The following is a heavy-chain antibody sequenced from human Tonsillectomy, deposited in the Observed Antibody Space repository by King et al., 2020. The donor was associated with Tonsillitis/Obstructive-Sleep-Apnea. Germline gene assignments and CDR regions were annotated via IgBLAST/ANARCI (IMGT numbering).Heavy chain of an antibody. V-gene: IGHV5-51*03. CDR1: GYIFTNYW. Sequence: VQLVESGAEVKKPGESLKISCKGSGYIFTNYWIGWVRQMPGKDLEWMGIIYPGDSDTRYSPSFKGQVTISADKSVSTAYLQWSRVKASDTAMYYCAKSGELSGELLKGGLDVWGQGTTITVSS. CDR2: IYPGDSDT. D-gene: IGHD3-10*02. CDR3: AKSGELSGELLKGGLDV. J-gene: IGHJ6*02.